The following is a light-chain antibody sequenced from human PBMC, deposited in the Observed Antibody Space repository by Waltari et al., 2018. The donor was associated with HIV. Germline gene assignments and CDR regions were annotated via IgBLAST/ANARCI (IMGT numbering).Light chain of an antibody. CDR3: SSYRTNNTIV. CDR2: EVK. J-gene: IGLJ1*01. Sequence: QSALTQPHSVSASPGQSVTISCTGTSSDVGTYNLVSWYLQPPGTAPRIIIYEVKNRPSGVPDRFSGSKSGNTASLTISGLQAEDEADYYCSSYRTNNTIVFGTGTKVTVL. CDR1: SSDVGTYNL. V-gene: IGLV2-18*02.